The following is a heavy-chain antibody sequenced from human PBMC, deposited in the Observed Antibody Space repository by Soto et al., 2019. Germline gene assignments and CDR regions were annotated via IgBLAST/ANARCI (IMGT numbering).Heavy chain of an antibody. D-gene: IGHD6-13*01. CDR3: ARLGFSSSWWFDY. CDR2: IYYSGST. V-gene: IGHV4-59*08. J-gene: IGHJ4*02. CDR1: GGSISSYY. Sequence: LSLTCTVSGGSISSYYWSWIRQPPGKGLEWIGYIYYSGSTNYNPSLKSRVTISVDTSKNQFSLKLSSVTAADTAVYYCARLGFSSSWWFDYWGQGTLVTVSS.